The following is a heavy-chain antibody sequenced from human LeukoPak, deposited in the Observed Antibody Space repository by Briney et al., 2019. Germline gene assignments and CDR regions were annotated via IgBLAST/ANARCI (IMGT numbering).Heavy chain of an antibody. D-gene: IGHD1-26*01. CDR2: INPDGSIR. Sequence: PGGSLRLSCAASGLTFSTYWMHWVRQAPGKGVAWVARINPDGSIRTYANSVQGRVTISRDTAKDTLFLQMNSLRAEDTAVYYCAREARVGGALQYWGQGTPVTVSS. V-gene: IGHV3-74*03. CDR1: GLTFSTYW. CDR3: AREARVGGALQY. J-gene: IGHJ4*02.